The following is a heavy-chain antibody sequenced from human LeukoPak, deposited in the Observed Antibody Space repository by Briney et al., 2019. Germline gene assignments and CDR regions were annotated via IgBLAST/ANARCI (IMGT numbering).Heavy chain of an antibody. J-gene: IGHJ4*02. D-gene: IGHD4-17*01. V-gene: IGHV3-15*01. CDR2: IKSKTDGGTT. CDR1: GFTFNNAW. Sequence: GGSLRLSCAASGFTFNNAWMSWVRQAPRKGLEWVSRIKSKTDGGTTEYTAPVKGRFTISRDDSKNTLYLQMNSLRAEDTAVYYCAKDSTYGPFYFDYWGKGTLVTVSS. CDR3: AKDSTYGPFYFDY.